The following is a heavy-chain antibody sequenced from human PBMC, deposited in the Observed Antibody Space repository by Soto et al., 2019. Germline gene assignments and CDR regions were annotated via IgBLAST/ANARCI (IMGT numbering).Heavy chain of an antibody. CDR1: GYAFTSYR. Sequence: ASVRVSCKASGYAFTSYRISWVRQAPGQGLEWMGWISAYNGNTNYAQKLQGRVTMTTDTSTSTAYMELRSLRSDDTAVYYCARDRGFLDWLLFEGYYHYYGIAVWSQGTTVIVSS. V-gene: IGHV1-18*04. D-gene: IGHD3-3*01. J-gene: IGHJ6*02. CDR2: ISAYNGNT. CDR3: ARDRGFLDWLLFEGYYHYYGIAV.